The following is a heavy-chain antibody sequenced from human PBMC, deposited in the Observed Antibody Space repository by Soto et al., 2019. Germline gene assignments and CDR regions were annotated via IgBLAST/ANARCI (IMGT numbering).Heavy chain of an antibody. CDR3: AGGVAYDFWSGYYYYYYGMDV. Sequence: SETLSLTCTVSGGSMSDYYWSWVRQPAGKGLEWIGRIYYSGSTNYNPSLKSRVTISVDTSKNQFSLKLSSVTAADTAVYYCAGGVAYDFWSGYYYYYYGMDVWGQGTTVTVSS. D-gene: IGHD3-3*01. CDR2: IYYSGST. CDR1: GGSMSDYY. V-gene: IGHV4-4*07. J-gene: IGHJ6*02.